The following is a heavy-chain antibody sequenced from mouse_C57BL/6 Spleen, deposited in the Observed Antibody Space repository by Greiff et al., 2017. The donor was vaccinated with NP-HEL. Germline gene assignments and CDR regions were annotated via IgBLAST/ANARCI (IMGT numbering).Heavy chain of an antibody. CDR2: IYPGSGST. Sequence: QVQLQQPGAELVKPGASVKMSCKASGYTFTSYWITWVKQRPGQGLEWIGDIYPGSGSTNYNETFKSKATLTVDTSSSTDYMQLSRLTSEDAAVYYCAMDGSSLSSYWYFDVWGTGTTVTVSS. CDR1: GYTFTSYW. V-gene: IGHV1-55*01. D-gene: IGHD1-1*01. J-gene: IGHJ1*03. CDR3: AMDGSSLSSYWYFDV.